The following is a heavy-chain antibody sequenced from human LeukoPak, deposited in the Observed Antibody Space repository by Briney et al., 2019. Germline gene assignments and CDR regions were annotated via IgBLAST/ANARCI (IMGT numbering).Heavy chain of an antibody. CDR1: GGSVSSGSYS. CDR2: IYCTGRT. CDR3: ARVWDREVKYFDY. V-gene: IGHV4-61*01. J-gene: IGHJ4*02. Sequence: SETLSLTCTVSGGSVSSGSYSWTWIRQPPGKGLECIGYIYCTGRTSYNPSLQSRVAMSVDTSKNQFSLKLSSETAADTAVYYCARVWDREVKYFDYWGQGTLVTVSS. D-gene: IGHD1-26*01.